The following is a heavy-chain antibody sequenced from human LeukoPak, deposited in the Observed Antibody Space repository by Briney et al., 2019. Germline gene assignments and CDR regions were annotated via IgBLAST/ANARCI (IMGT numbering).Heavy chain of an antibody. V-gene: IGHV3-7*01. CDR2: IRQDGSDK. CDR1: GFTFSGYW. CDR3: AKQRGQGYYFDY. Sequence: GGSLRLSCAASGFTFSGYWMNWVRQAPGKGLEWVANIRQDGSDKYYVDSVKGRFTISRDNADYSLYLHMSSLRAEDTAVYYCAKQRGQGYYFDYWGQGTLVTVSS. J-gene: IGHJ4*02. D-gene: IGHD1/OR15-1a*01.